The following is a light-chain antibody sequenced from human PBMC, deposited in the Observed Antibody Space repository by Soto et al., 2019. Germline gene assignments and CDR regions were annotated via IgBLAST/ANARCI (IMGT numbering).Light chain of an antibody. J-gene: IGLJ1*01. CDR1: SSDVGAYDY. Sequence: QSVLTQPASVSGSPGQSITISCTGTSSDVGAYDYVSWYQLHPGKAPKLMVFEVSNRPSGVSYRFSGSKSGNTASLTISGLQAEDEADYYCSLYTSENTYVFGTGTKVTVL. V-gene: IGLV2-14*01. CDR2: EVS. CDR3: SLYTSENTYV.